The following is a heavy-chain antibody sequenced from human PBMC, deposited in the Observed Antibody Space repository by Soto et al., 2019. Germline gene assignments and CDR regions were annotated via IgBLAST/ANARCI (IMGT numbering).Heavy chain of an antibody. CDR3: ARGLGGGDYADWFDP. D-gene: IGHD4-17*01. V-gene: IGHV4-34*01. Sequence: SETLSLTCAVYGGSFSGYYWSWIRQPPGKGLEWIGEINHSGSTNYNPSLKSRVTISVDTSKNQFSLKLSSVTAADTAVYYCARGLGGGDYADWFDPWGHGTLVTVSS. CDR1: GGSFSGYY. J-gene: IGHJ5*02. CDR2: INHSGST.